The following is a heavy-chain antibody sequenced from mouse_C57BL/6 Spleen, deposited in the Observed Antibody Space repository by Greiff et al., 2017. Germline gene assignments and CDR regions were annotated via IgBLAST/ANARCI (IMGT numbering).Heavy chain of an antibody. CDR2: INPGSGGT. V-gene: IGHV1-54*01. J-gene: IGHJ4*01. Sequence: QVQLQQSGAELVRPGTSVKVSCKASGYAFTNYLIEWVKQRPGQGLEWIGVINPGSGGTNYNEKFKGRATLTADKSSSTAYMQLSSLTSEDSAVYFCAREEPPYAMDYWGQGTSVTVSS. CDR3: AREEPPYAMDY. CDR1: GYAFTNYL.